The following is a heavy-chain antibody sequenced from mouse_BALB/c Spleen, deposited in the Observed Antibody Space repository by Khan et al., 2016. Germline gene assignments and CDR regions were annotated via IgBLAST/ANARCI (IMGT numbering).Heavy chain of an antibody. CDR1: GYSFTGYN. CDR3: ARGYGNYVNWYFDV. D-gene: IGHD2-10*02. CDR2: IDPYYGGT. Sequence: SGPELEKPGASVKISCKASGYSFTGYNMNWVKQSNGKSLEWIGNIDPYYGGTSYNQKFTGKATLTVYKSSSTAYMQLKSLTSEDSAVYYCARGYGNYVNWYFDVWGAGTTVTVSS. J-gene: IGHJ1*01. V-gene: IGHV1-39*01.